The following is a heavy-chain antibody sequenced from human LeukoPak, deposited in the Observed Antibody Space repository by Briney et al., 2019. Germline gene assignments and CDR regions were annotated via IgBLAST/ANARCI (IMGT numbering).Heavy chain of an antibody. J-gene: IGHJ4*02. CDR1: GFTFDDYA. CDR3: AKTLYESSGYYLDY. CDR2: ISWNSGSI. Sequence: GGSLRLSCAASGFTFDDYAMPWVRQAPVKGLEWVSGISWNSGSIGYADSVKGRFTISRDNAKNSLYLQMNSLRAEDTALYYCAKTLYESSGYYLDYWGQGTLVTVSS. V-gene: IGHV3-9*01. D-gene: IGHD3-22*01.